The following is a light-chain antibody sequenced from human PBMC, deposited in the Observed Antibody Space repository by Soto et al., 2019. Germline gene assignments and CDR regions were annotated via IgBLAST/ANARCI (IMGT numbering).Light chain of an antibody. V-gene: IGKV1-5*03. Sequence: IQMTQSPSALSASVGDRVTITCRASQSIDSWLAWYQQKPGKAPKLLIYKTSTLESGVPSRFSGSGSGTQFSLTISSLQPDDFATYYCQQYNSYSWTFGQGTTVEVK. CDR2: KTS. CDR1: QSIDSW. J-gene: IGKJ1*01. CDR3: QQYNSYSWT.